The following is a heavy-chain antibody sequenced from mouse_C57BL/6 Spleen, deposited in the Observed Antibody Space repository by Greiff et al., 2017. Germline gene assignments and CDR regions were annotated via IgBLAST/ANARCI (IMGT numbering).Heavy chain of an antibody. V-gene: IGHV1-4*01. Sequence: VQLQQSGAELARPGASVKMSCKASGYTFTSYTMHWVKQRPGQGLEWIGYINPSSGYTKYNQKFKDKATLTADKSSSTAYMQLSSLTSEDSAVYYCASIYYGNYVDYWGQGTTLTVSS. CDR2: INPSSGYT. J-gene: IGHJ2*01. CDR1: GYTFTSYT. D-gene: IGHD2-1*01. CDR3: ASIYYGNYVDY.